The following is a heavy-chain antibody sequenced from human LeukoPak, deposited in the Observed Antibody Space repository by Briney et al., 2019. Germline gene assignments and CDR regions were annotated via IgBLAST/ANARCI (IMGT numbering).Heavy chain of an antibody. CDR3: ARHPTGH. CDR1: GGSISSSSYY. V-gene: IGHV4-39*01. Sequence: SETLSLTCTVSGGSISSSSYYWGWIRQPPGKGLEWIGSIYYSGSTYYNPSLKSRVTISVDTSKNQFSLKLSSVTAADTAVYYRARHPTGHWGQGTLVTVSS. J-gene: IGHJ4*02. CDR2: IYYSGST. D-gene: IGHD3-10*01.